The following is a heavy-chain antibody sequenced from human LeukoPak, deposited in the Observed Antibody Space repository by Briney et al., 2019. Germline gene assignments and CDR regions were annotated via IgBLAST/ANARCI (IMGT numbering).Heavy chain of an antibody. CDR1: GLTFSSHW. V-gene: IGHV3-74*01. CDR3: ATDHRPLTYYYDSSGYSY. D-gene: IGHD3-22*01. CDR2: ITNDGSST. Sequence: GGSLRLSCAASGLTFSSHWMHWVRQAPGKGLVWVSRITNDGSSTTYADSVKGRFTISRDNAKNMLYLQVNSLRAEDTAVYYCATDHRPLTYYYDSSGYSYWGQGTLVTVCS. J-gene: IGHJ4*02.